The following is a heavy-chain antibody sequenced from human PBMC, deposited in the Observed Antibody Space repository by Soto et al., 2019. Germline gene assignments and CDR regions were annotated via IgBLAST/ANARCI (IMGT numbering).Heavy chain of an antibody. CDR3: AKYKQQLVLRWFDP. D-gene: IGHD6-13*01. Sequence: ETLSLTCTVSGGSISSYYWSWIRQPPGKGLEWIGNIYYSGSTNYNPPIKSRVTISVDTSKNQFSLKLSSVTAAETAVYYCAKYKQQLVLRWFDPWGQGTLVTVSS. CDR1: GGSISSYY. J-gene: IGHJ5*02. V-gene: IGHV4-59*01. CDR2: IYYSGST.